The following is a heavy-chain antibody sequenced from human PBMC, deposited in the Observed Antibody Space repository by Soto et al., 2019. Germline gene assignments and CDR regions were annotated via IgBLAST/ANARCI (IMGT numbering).Heavy chain of an antibody. CDR1: GFTFDDYA. CDR3: AKGVAAWGYFDY. D-gene: IGHD2-15*01. J-gene: IGHJ4*02. CDR2: ISWNSGSI. V-gene: IGHV3-9*01. Sequence: EVQLVESGGGLVQPGRSLRLSCAVSGFTFDDYAMHWVRQAPGKGLEWVSGISWNSGSIGYADSVKGRFTISRDNAKNSLYLQMNSLRAEDTALYYCAKGVAAWGYFDYWGQGTLVTVSS.